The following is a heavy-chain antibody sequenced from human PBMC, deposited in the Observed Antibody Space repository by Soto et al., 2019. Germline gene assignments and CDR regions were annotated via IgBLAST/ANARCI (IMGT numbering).Heavy chain of an antibody. CDR2: ISYDGSNK. CDR1: GFTFSSYG. Sequence: QVQLVESGGGVVQPGRSLRLSCAASGFTFSSYGMHWFRQAPGKGLEWVAVISYDGSNKYFADSVEGRFTITGDNSKNMVHLQMNSLGDENTAVFYCAKDRSNGWDGVYHYGMGVWGHGTKVTVSS. CDR3: AKDRSNGWDGVYHYGMGV. V-gene: IGHV3-30*18. D-gene: IGHD6-19*01. J-gene: IGHJ6*02.